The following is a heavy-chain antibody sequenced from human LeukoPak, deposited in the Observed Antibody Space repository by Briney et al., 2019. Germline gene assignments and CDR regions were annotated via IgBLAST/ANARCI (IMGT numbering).Heavy chain of an antibody. J-gene: IGHJ4*02. V-gene: IGHV5-51*01. CDR1: GYSFTNYW. CDR2: IYPGDSDT. CDR3: ARSSGYSSDWPPDY. D-gene: IGHD6-19*01. Sequence: GESLKISCQTSGYSFTNYWIGWVRQMPGKGLEWMGIIYPGDSDTRYSPSFPGQVTISAHKSISTASLQWSSLKASDTAMYYCARSSGYSSDWPPDYWGQGTLVTVSS.